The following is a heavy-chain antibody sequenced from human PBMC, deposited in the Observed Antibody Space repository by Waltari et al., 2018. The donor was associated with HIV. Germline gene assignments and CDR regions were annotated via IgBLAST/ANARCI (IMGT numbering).Heavy chain of an antibody. CDR1: GRPLSSSRYY. CDR3: AKVTTRGNWFDP. V-gene: IGHV4-39*01. Sequence: QLQLQESGPRLVKPAHALSLTCTVSGRPLSSSRYYWASIRQPPGKGLEWIGSIYYSGSTYYNPSLKSRVTISVDTSKNQFSLKLSSVTAADTAVYYCAKVTTRGNWFDPWGQGTLVTVSS. D-gene: IGHD4-4*01. J-gene: IGHJ5*02. CDR2: IYYSGST.